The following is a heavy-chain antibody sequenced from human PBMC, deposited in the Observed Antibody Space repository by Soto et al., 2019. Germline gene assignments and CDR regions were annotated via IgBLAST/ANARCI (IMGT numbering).Heavy chain of an antibody. D-gene: IGHD3-10*01. CDR2: IIPTFGTA. CDR3: ARGLTPPMVRGVTLDY. CDR1: GGTFSSYA. J-gene: IGHJ4*02. Sequence: QVQLVQSGAEVKKPGSSVKVSCKASGGTFSSYAISWVRQAPGQGLEWMGGIIPTFGTANYAQKFQGRVTITADESTSTAYMELSSLRSEDTAVYYCARGLTPPMVRGVTLDYWGQGTLVTVSS. V-gene: IGHV1-69*01.